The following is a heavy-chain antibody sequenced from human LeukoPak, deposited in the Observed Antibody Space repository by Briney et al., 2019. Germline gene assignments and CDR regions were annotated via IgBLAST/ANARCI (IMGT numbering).Heavy chain of an antibody. CDR3: ARAVTVVTRGGLVFDY. CDR2: ISSSSNTI. J-gene: IGHJ4*02. CDR1: GFTFSNVW. Sequence: GSLRLSCEGSGFTFSNVWMNWVRQAPGKGLEWVSYISSSSNTIYYADSVKGRFTISRDNAKNSLFLQMNSLRDEDTSVYYCARAVTVVTRGGLVFDYWGQGTLVTVSS. V-gene: IGHV3-48*02. D-gene: IGHD2-21*02.